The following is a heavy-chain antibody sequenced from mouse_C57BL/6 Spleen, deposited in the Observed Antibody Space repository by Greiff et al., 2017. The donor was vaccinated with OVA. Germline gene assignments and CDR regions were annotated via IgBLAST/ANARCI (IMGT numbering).Heavy chain of an antibody. CDR2: IYPGSGNT. V-gene: IGHV1-76*01. CDR1: GYTFTDYY. Sequence: QVHVKQSGAELVRPGASVKLSCKASGYTFTDYYINWVKQRPGQGLEWIARIYPGSGNTYYNEKFKGKATLTAEKSSSTAYMQLSSLTSEDSAVYFCAREGITTSFDYWGQGTTLTVSS. J-gene: IGHJ2*01. D-gene: IGHD1-1*01. CDR3: AREGITTSFDY.